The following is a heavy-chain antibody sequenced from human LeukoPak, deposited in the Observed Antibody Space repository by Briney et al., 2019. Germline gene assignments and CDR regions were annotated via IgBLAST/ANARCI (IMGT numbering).Heavy chain of an antibody. J-gene: IGHJ4*02. CDR1: GFTFSSYS. D-gene: IGHD1-26*01. CDR3: ARDLGATIFDFDY. CDR2: ISSIGSTI. Sequence: PGGPLRLSCAASGFTFSSYSMNWVRQAPGKGLEWVSSISSIGSTIYYADSVKGRFTISRDNAKNSLYLQMNSLRVEDTAVYYCARDLGATIFDFDYWGQGTLVTVSS. V-gene: IGHV3-48*01.